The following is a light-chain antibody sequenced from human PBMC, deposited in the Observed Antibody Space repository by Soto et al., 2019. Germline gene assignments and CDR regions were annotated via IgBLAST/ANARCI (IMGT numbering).Light chain of an antibody. CDR1: SSNIGSKT. CDR3: AAWDDSLNGVV. J-gene: IGLJ2*01. CDR2: SNN. V-gene: IGLV1-44*01. Sequence: QSVLTQPPSASGTPGPRVTLSCSGSSSNIGSKTVNWYQQLPGTAPKLLFYSNNQRPSGVPDRFAGSKSGTSASLASSGLQSEDEADDDCAAWDDSLNGVVFGGGTKVNVL.